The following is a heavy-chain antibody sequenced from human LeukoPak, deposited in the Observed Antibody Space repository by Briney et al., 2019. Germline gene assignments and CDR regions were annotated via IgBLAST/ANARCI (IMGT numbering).Heavy chain of an antibody. CDR1: GFTFETYE. V-gene: IGHV3-48*03. CDR2: IAGGGDTI. J-gene: IGHJ4*02. CDR3: ARERTTIVSGTTIGAY. D-gene: IGHD2/OR15-2a*01. Sequence: GGSLRLSCAASGFTFETYEMNWVRQAPGKGLEWISYIAGGGDTIYYADSVKGGFTIYRDNAKNSLYLQMNSLRADDTAVYYGARERTTIVSGTTIGAYWGQGTLVTVSS.